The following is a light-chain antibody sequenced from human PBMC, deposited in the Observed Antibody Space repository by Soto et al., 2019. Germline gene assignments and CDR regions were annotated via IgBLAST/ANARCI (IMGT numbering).Light chain of an antibody. Sequence: EIVMTQSPATLSVSPGERVTLSCRASQSVSSSLAWYQQKPGQAPRLLIYGASTRATGIPARFSGSGPGTEFTLTNIRLQSEDFAVYCCQQYNSWPPFTFGPGTKVDIK. CDR2: GAS. J-gene: IGKJ3*01. V-gene: IGKV3-15*01. CDR3: QQYNSWPPFT. CDR1: QSVSSS.